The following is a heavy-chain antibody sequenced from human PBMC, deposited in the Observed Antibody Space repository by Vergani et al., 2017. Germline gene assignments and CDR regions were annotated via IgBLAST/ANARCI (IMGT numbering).Heavy chain of an antibody. CDR2: IYYSGST. V-gene: IGHV4-39*01. J-gene: IGHJ4*02. Sequence: QLQLQESGPGLVKPSETLSLTCTVSGGSISSSSYYWGWIRQPPGKGLEWIGSIYYSGSTYYNPSLKSRVTISVDTSKNQFSLKLSSVTAADTAVYYCASRLDYGDADYWGQGTLVTVSS. CDR1: GGSISSSSYY. CDR3: ASRLDYGDADY. D-gene: IGHD4-17*01.